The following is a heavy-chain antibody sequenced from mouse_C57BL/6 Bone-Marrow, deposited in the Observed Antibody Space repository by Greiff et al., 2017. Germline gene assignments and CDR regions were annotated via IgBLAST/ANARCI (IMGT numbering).Heavy chain of an antibody. Sequence: QVQLKQSGAELVKPGASVKISCKASGYAFSSYWMNWVKQRPGKGLEWIGQIYPGDGDTNYNGKFKGKATLTADKSSSTAYMQLSSLTSEDSAVYFCAGGSRGDWYVDVWGTGTTVTVSS. CDR1: GYAFSSYW. CDR3: AGGSRGDWYVDV. D-gene: IGHD1-1*01. J-gene: IGHJ1*03. CDR2: IYPGDGDT. V-gene: IGHV1-80*01.